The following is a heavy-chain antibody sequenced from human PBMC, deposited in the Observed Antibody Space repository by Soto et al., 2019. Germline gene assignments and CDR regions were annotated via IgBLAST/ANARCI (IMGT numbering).Heavy chain of an antibody. CDR2: VNPSGGST. CDR1: GYLFTAYS. CDR3: AREENCSGGTCYSEYFHR. Sequence: ASVKVSCKASGYLFTAYSMHWVRLAPGQGLEWMGVVNPSGGSTKYAQNFQGRVTMTRDTSTTTIYMELSSLRSDDTAIYYCAREENCSGGTCYSEYFHRWGQGTLVTSPQ. J-gene: IGHJ1*01. V-gene: IGHV1-46*01. D-gene: IGHD2-15*01.